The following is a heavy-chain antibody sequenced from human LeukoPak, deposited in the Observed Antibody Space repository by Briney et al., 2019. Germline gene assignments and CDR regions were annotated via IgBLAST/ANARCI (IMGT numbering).Heavy chain of an antibody. CDR3: AKEEGSGWYALGY. D-gene: IGHD6-19*01. V-gene: IGHV3-20*04. CDR1: GFTFDDYG. Sequence: GGSLRLSCAASGFTFDDYGMSWVRQAPGKGLEWVSGINWNGGSTGYADSVKGRFTISRDNSKNTLHLQMNSLRAEDTALYYCAKEEGSGWYALGYWGQGTLVTVSS. J-gene: IGHJ4*02. CDR2: INWNGGST.